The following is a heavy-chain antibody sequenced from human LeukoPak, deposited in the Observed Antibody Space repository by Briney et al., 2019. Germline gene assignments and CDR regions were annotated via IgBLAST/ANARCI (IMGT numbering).Heavy chain of an antibody. V-gene: IGHV3-7*01. D-gene: IGHD3-3*01. J-gene: IGHJ6*03. Sequence: GGSLRLSCAASGFTFSSYWMSWVRQAPGKGLEWVANIKQDGSEKYYVDSVKGRFTTSRDNAKNSLYLQMNSLRAEDTAVYYCARLYYDFWSGYYMDVWGKGTTVTVSS. CDR2: IKQDGSEK. CDR3: ARLYYDFWSGYYMDV. CDR1: GFTFSSYW.